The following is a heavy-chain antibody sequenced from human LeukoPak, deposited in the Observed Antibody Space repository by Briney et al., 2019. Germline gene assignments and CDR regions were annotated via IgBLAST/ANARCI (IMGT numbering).Heavy chain of an antibody. J-gene: IGHJ4*02. CDR1: RFPPRKYA. D-gene: IGHD6-19*01. Sequence: GGSLRLSCVGSRFPPRKYAMSWVRQAPGKGLEWVSSISGSGGSTYYADSVKGRFTISRDNSKNTLYLQMNSLRAEDTAVYYCAKVPHESSGWYVLFDYWGQGTLVTVSS. CDR2: ISGSGGST. V-gene: IGHV3-23*01. CDR3: AKVPHESSGWYVLFDY.